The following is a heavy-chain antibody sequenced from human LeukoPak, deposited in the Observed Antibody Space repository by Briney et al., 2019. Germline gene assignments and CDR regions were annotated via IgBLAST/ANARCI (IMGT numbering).Heavy chain of an antibody. CDR3: ARAPGRVVAPPDH. CDR2: INPNSGDT. J-gene: IGHJ5*02. D-gene: IGHD3-10*01. CDR1: GYTFTGYY. V-gene: IGHV1-2*02. Sequence: ASVKVSCKASGYTFTGYYIHWVRQAPGQGLEWMGYINPNSGDTRYAHQFRGRVTWTSDTSITTAYMDLGRLRFDDTALYYCARAPGRVVAPPDHWGQGTLVTVSS.